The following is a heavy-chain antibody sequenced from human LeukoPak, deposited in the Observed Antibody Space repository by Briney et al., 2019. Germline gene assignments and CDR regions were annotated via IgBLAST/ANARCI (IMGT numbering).Heavy chain of an antibody. V-gene: IGHV4-39*01. J-gene: IGHJ4*02. CDR1: GGSISSSSAY. CDR3: ASPRGFSYGYFDH. Sequence: TSDTLSLTCAASGGSISSSSAYWGWIRQPPGKGLEWIGSIYYSKNTYYNPSLKSRITTSAATSKHQLPLRLVPATAADTAVYYCASPRGFSYGYFDHWGRGSLVTVSS. D-gene: IGHD5-18*01. CDR2: IYYSKNT.